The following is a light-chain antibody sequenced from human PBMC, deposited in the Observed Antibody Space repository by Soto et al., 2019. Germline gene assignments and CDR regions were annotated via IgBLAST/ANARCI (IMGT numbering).Light chain of an antibody. V-gene: IGKV1-5*01. Sequence: DIQMTQSPSTLSASVGDRVTITCRASQGISKWLAWYQQKPGKAPKLLIYGASSLESGVPSRFSGSGSGTEFTLTISRLQPDDFATYFCQQYNSYDMWSFGQGTKVDLK. CDR2: GAS. J-gene: IGKJ1*01. CDR3: QQYNSYDMWS. CDR1: QGISKW.